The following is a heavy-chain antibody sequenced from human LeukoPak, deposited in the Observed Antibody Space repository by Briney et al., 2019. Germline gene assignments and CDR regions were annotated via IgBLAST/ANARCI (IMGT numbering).Heavy chain of an antibody. CDR3: ARGGGQQLVPYYYYYMDV. J-gene: IGHJ6*03. CDR1: GFTFSDYY. V-gene: IGHV3-11*01. CDR2: ISSSGSTI. D-gene: IGHD6-13*01. Sequence: PGGSLRLPCAASGFTFSDYYMSWIRQAPGKGLEWVSYISSSGSTIYYADSVKGRFTISRDNAKNSLYLQMNSLRAEDTAVYYCARGGGQQLVPYYYYYMDVWGKGTTVTVSS.